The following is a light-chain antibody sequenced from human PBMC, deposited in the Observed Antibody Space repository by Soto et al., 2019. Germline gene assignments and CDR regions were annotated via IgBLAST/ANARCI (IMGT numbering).Light chain of an antibody. J-gene: IGLJ2*01. CDR1: SSDVGGYNY. Sequence: QSALTQPPSAAGSPGQSVTISCTGTSSDVGGYNYVSWYQQHPGKAPKLMIYEVSKRPSGVPDRFSGSKSGNTASLTVSGLQAEEEADDYFSSYAGSNNLVFGGGTKLTVL. CDR3: SSYAGSNNLV. V-gene: IGLV2-8*01. CDR2: EVS.